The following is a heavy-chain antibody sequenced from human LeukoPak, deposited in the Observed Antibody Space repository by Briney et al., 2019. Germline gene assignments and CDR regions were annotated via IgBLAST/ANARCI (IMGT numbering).Heavy chain of an antibody. CDR2: ISGSSGST. D-gene: IGHD6-19*01. CDR1: GFTFSSYA. J-gene: IGHJ4*02. V-gene: IGHV3-23*01. Sequence: GGSLRLSCAASGFTFSSYAMSWVRQAPGKGLEWVSAISGSSGSTYYADSVKGRFTVSRDNSKNTLYLQMNSLRAEDTAVYYCAKESVIAVAGTLPNYWGQGTLVTVSS. CDR3: AKESVIAVAGTLPNY.